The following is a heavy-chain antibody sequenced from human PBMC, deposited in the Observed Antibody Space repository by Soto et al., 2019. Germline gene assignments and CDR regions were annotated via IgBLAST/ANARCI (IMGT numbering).Heavy chain of an antibody. J-gene: IGHJ5*01. V-gene: IGHV4-59*01. Sequence: PSETLSLTCTVSGGSISSYYWSWIRQPPGKGLEWIGYIYYSGSTNYNPSLKSRVTISVDTSKNQFSLKLSSVTAADTAVYYCARAYGDYESDSWRHGTLVTAPQ. D-gene: IGHD4-17*01. CDR1: GGSISSYY. CDR2: IYYSGST. CDR3: ARAYGDYESDS.